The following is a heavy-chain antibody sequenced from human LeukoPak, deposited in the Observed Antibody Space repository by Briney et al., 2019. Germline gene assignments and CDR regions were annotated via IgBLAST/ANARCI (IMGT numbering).Heavy chain of an antibody. D-gene: IGHD3-10*01. CDR1: GFTFSSYS. V-gene: IGHV3-7*01. J-gene: IGHJ3*02. CDR2: IKQDGSEK. CDR3: ARDRDYYAKPDAFDI. Sequence: GGSLRLSCAASGFTFSSYSMNWVRQAPGKGLEWVANIKQDGSEKYYVDSVKGRFTISRDNAKNSLYLQMNSLRAENTAVYFCARDRDYYAKPDAFDIWGQGTMVTVSS.